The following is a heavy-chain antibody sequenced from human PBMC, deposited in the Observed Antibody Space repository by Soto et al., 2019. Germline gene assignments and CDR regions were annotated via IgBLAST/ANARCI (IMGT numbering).Heavy chain of an antibody. D-gene: IGHD2-2*01. V-gene: IGHV3-30*18. J-gene: IGHJ5*02. Sequence: PGGSLRLSCAASGFTFSSYGMHWVRQAPGKGLEWVAVISYDGSNKNYADSVKGRFTISRDNSKSTLYLQMNSLRAEDTAVYYCAKDHVVVVPALNNWFDPWGQGTLVTVS. CDR3: AKDHVVVVPALNNWFDP. CDR1: GFTFSSYG. CDR2: ISYDGSNK.